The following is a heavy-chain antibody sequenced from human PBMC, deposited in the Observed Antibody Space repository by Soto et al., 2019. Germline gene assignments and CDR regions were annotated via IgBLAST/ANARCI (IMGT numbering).Heavy chain of an antibody. CDR2: IYYSGST. D-gene: IGHD4-17*01. V-gene: IGHV4-30-4*01. CDR3: ARSLYGDYVGYYYYGMDV. J-gene: IGHJ6*02. CDR1: GGSISSGDYY. Sequence: QVQLQESGPGLVKPSQTLSLTCTVSGGSISSGDYYWSWIRQPPGKGLEWIGYIYYSGSTYYNPSLKSRVTISVDTSKNQFSLKLSSVTAADTAVYYCARSLYGDYVGYYYYGMDVWGQGTTVTVSS.